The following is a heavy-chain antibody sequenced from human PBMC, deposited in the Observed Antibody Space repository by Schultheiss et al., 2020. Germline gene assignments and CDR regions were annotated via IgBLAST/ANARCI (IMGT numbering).Heavy chain of an antibody. CDR2: IKSKTDGGTT. CDR3: AKDPVCSSTSCYRGNYYGMDV. D-gene: IGHD2-2*02. V-gene: IGHV3-15*01. Sequence: GESLKISCAASGFTFSNAWMSWVRQAPGKGLEWVGRIKSKTDGGTTDYAAPVKGRFTISRDDSKNTLYLQMNSLRAEDTAVYYCAKDPVCSSTSCYRGNYYGMDVWGQGTTVTGSS. CDR1: GFTFSNAW. J-gene: IGHJ6*02.